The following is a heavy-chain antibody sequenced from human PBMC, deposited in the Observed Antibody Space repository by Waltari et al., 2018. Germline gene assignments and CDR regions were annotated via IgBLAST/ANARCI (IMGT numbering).Heavy chain of an antibody. J-gene: IGHJ3*02. CDR1: GGSFRGYY. CDR3: ARILGAAFDI. CDR2: INHSGST. V-gene: IGHV4-34*01. Sequence: QVQLQQWGAGLLKPSETLSLTCAVYGGSFRGYYWSWIRQPPGKGLEWIGEINHSGSTNYNPSLKSRVTISVDTSKNQFSLKLSSVTAADTAVYYCARILGAAFDIWGQGTMVTVSS.